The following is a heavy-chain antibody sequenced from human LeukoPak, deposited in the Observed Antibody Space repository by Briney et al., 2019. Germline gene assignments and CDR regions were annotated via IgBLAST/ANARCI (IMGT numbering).Heavy chain of an antibody. CDR2: IILMSATV. J-gene: IGHJ3*02. CDR3: ATEPDLLYGI. V-gene: IGHV1-69*06. CDR1: GGTFSRYG. Sequence: ASVKVSCKASGGTFSRYGISWVRQAPGQGPEWMGGIILMSATVNYAQKFQGRVTITADKSTSTAYMELSSLRSEDTAVYYCATEPDLLYGIWGQGTMVTVSS. D-gene: IGHD1-14*01.